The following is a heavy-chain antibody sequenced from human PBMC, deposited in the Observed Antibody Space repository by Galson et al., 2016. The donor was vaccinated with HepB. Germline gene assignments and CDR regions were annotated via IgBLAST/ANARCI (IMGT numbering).Heavy chain of an antibody. D-gene: IGHD3-3*01. CDR2: IYHSGST. Sequence: SETLSLTCAVSGGSFNNYYWSWIRQPPGKGLEWIGEIYHSGSTNYNPSLKSRVTISVDTSKNQFSLKLSSVTAADTAVYYCARGPVPRITIFGVLKGFDYWGQGTLVTVSS. CDR3: ARGPVPRITIFGVLKGFDY. V-gene: IGHV4-34*01. J-gene: IGHJ4*02. CDR1: GGSFNNYY.